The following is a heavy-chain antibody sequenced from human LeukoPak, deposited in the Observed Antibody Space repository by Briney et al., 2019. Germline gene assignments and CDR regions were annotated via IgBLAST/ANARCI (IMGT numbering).Heavy chain of an antibody. V-gene: IGHV1-18*04. CDR2: ISAYNGNT. CDR3: ARAYGDYVFDY. CDR1: GYTFTGYY. D-gene: IGHD4-17*01. Sequence: ASVKVSCTASGYTFTGYYMHWVRQAPGQGLEWMGWISAYNGNTNYAQKLQGRVTMTTDTSTSTAYMELRSLRSDDTAVYYCARAYGDYVFDYWGQGTLVTVSS. J-gene: IGHJ4*02.